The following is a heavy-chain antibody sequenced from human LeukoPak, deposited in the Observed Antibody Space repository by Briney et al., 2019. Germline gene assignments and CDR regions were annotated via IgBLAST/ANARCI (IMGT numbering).Heavy chain of an antibody. CDR1: GFTFSSYG. J-gene: IGHJ5*02. Sequence: PGGSLRLSCAASGFTFSSYGMHWVRQAPGKGLEWVTFIRYDGSNKYYADSVKGRFTISRDNAKKSLYLQMNSLRAEDTALYYCAKGKDPMSSGYYLNNWFDPWGQGTLVTVSS. CDR2: IRYDGSNK. V-gene: IGHV3-30*02. D-gene: IGHD3-22*01. CDR3: AKGKDPMSSGYYLNNWFDP.